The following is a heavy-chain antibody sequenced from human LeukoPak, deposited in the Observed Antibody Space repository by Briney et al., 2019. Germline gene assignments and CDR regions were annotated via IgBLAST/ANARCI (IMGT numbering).Heavy chain of an antibody. D-gene: IGHD3-22*01. CDR3: TTDRYYDSSGYYYNY. Sequence: PGGSLRLSCAASGFTFSNAWMSWVRQAPGKGLEWVGRIKSKTDGGTTDYAAPVKGRFTISRDDSKNTLYLQMNSLKTEDTAVYYCTTDRYYDSSGYYYNYWGQGTLVTASS. V-gene: IGHV3-15*01. J-gene: IGHJ4*02. CDR1: GFTFSNAW. CDR2: IKSKTDGGTT.